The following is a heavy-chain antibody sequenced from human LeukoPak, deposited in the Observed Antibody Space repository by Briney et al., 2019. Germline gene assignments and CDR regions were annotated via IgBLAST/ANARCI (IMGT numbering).Heavy chain of an antibody. CDR3: AREITSGDYSDY. D-gene: IGHD3-16*01. Sequence: PSETLSLTCAVSGGSISSSSYYWGWIRQPPGKGLEWIGSIYYSGSTYYNPSLKSRVTISVDTSKNQFSLKLSSVTAADTAVYYCAREITSGDYSDYWGQGTLVTVSS. V-gene: IGHV4-39*01. CDR2: IYYSGST. CDR1: GGSISSSSYY. J-gene: IGHJ4*02.